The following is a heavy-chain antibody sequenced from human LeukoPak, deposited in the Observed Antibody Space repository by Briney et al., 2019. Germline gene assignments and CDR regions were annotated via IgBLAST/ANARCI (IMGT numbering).Heavy chain of an antibody. CDR1: GYTFSSYW. CDR3: ARQGRRNAFDI. V-gene: IGHV5-51*01. D-gene: IGHD1-26*01. CDR2: IYPGDSDT. J-gene: IGHJ3*02. Sequence: GESLRISCKGSGYTFSSYWIGWVRQMPGKGLEWMGIIYPGDSDTRYSPSFQGQVTISADKSISTAYLQWSSLKASDTAMYYCARQGRRNAFDIWGQGTMVTVSS.